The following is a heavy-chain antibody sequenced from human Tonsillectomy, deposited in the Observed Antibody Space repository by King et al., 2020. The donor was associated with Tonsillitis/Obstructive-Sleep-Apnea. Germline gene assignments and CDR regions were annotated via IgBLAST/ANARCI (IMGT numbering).Heavy chain of an antibody. J-gene: IGHJ6*02. CDR3: ARDGWYQLPLPLYGMDV. Sequence: HVQLVESGAEVKKPGASVKVSCKASGYTFTDYYMHWVRQAPGQRLEWMGWINPNSGDTKYAQKFQGRVTMTRDTSISTANMELSRLRYDDTAVYYCARDGWYQLPLPLYGMDVWGQGTTVTVSS. CDR2: INPNSGDT. V-gene: IGHV1-2*02. CDR1: GYTFTDYY. D-gene: IGHD2-2*01.